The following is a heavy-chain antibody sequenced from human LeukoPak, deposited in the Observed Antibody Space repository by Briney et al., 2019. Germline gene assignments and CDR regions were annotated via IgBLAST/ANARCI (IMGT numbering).Heavy chain of an antibody. CDR1: GGSISSTNYY. J-gene: IGHJ4*02. V-gene: IGHV4-39*01. D-gene: IGHD4-17*01. CDR2: IYYSGTT. Sequence: SETLSLTCTVSGGSISSTNYYWGWVRQPPGKGLEWIGNIYYSGTTYYNPSLKSRVTISADTSETQFSLQLSSVTAADTAVYYCARHLYGTYYFDYWGQGTLVTVSS. CDR3: ARHLYGTYYFDY.